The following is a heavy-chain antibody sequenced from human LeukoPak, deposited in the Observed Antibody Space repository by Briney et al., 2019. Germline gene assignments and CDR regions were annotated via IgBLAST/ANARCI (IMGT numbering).Heavy chain of an antibody. CDR1: GGSISSGGYY. D-gene: IGHD3-16*01. Sequence: SQTLSLTCTVSGGSISSGGYYWSWIRQHPGKGLEWIGYIYYSGSTYYNPSLKSRVTISVDTSKNQFSLKLSSVTAADTAVYYCARVMITFGGAPVATWGQGTLVTVSS. J-gene: IGHJ5*02. V-gene: IGHV4-31*03. CDR3: ARVMITFGGAPVAT. CDR2: IYYSGST.